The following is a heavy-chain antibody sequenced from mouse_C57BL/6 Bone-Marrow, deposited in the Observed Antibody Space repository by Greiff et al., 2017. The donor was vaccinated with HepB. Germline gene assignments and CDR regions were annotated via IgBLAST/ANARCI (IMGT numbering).Heavy chain of an antibody. J-gene: IGHJ2*01. Sequence: QVQLKESGAELARPGASVKLSCKASGYTFTSYGISWVKQRTGQGLEWIGEIYPRSGNTYYNEKFKGKATLTADKSPSTAYMELRSLTSEDSAVYFCARLADLVGDYWGQGTTLTVSS. CDR1: GYTFTSYG. D-gene: IGHD3-1*01. CDR3: ARLADLVGDY. V-gene: IGHV1-81*01. CDR2: IYPRSGNT.